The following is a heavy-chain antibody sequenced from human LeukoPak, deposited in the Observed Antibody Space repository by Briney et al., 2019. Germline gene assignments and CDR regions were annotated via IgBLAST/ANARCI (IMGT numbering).Heavy chain of an antibody. CDR3: ASLWFGESRFDY. Sequence: PGGSLRLSCAASGFTFSDYYMSWIRQAPGKGLEWVSYISSSSSYTNYADSVKGRFTISRDSAKNSLYLQMNSLRDEDTAVYYCASLWFGESRFDYWGQGTLVTVSS. J-gene: IGHJ4*02. CDR1: GFTFSDYY. D-gene: IGHD3-10*01. CDR2: ISSSSSYT. V-gene: IGHV3-11*03.